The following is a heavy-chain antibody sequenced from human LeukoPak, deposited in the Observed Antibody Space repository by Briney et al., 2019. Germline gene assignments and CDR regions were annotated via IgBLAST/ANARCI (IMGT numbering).Heavy chain of an antibody. D-gene: IGHD3-22*01. J-gene: IGHJ5*02. CDR1: GFTFSSYG. CDR2: IWYDGSNK. V-gene: IGHV3-33*01. CDR3: ARDRLVVVRNWFDP. Sequence: GGSLRLSCAASGFTFSSYGMHWVRQAPGKGLEWVAVIWYDGSNKYYADSVKGRFTISRDNSKNTQYLQMNSLRAEDTAVYYCARDRLVVVRNWFDPWGQGTLVTVSS.